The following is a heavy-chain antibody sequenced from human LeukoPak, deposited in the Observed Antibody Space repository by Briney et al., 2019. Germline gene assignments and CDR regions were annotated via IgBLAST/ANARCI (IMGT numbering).Heavy chain of an antibody. V-gene: IGHV4-59*01. CDR1: GGSISSYY. CDR3: ARGGDDSSSYSDFDY. D-gene: IGHD3-22*01. CDR2: IYYSGST. J-gene: IGHJ4*02. Sequence: SETLSLTCTVSGGSISSYYWSWIRQPPGKGLEWIGYIYYSGSTNYNPYLKSRVTISVDTSKNQFSLKLSSVTAADTAVYYCARGGDDSSSYSDFDYWGQGTLVTVSS.